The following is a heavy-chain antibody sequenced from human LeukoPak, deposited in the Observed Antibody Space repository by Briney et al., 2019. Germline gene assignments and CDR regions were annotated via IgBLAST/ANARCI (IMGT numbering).Heavy chain of an antibody. V-gene: IGHV3-33*06. CDR3: AKDSISARSFLAVFDY. J-gene: IGHJ4*02. CDR1: GFTFSSYG. D-gene: IGHD6-6*01. Sequence: GGSLRLSCAASGFTFSSYGMHWVRQAPGKGLEWVAVIWYDGSNKYYADSVKGRFTISRDNSKNTLYLQMNSLRAEDTAVYYCAKDSISARSFLAVFDYWGQGTLVTVSS. CDR2: IWYDGSNK.